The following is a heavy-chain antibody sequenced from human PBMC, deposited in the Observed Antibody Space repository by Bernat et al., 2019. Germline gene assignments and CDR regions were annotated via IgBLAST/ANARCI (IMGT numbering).Heavy chain of an antibody. CDR3: TTDFWSGYYGAYDAFDI. J-gene: IGHJ3*02. V-gene: IGHV3-15*01. CDR1: GFTFSNAW. Sequence: EVQLVESGGGLVKPGGSLRLSCAASGFTFSNAWMSWVRQAPGKGLEWVGRIKSKTDGGTTDSAAPVKGRFTISRDDSKNTLYLQMNSLKTEDTAVYYCTTDFWSGYYGAYDAFDIWGQGTMVTVSS. D-gene: IGHD3-3*01. CDR2: IKSKTDGGTT.